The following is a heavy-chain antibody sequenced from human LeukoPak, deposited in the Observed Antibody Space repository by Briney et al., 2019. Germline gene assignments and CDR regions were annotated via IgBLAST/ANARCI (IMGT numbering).Heavy chain of an antibody. Sequence: NSGGTNYAQKFQGRVTMTRDTSISTAYMELSRLRSDDTAVYYCARGKDYDSSGYFPLWYWGQGTLVTVSS. CDR2: NSGGT. CDR3: ARGKDYDSSGYFPLWY. V-gene: IGHV1-2*02. J-gene: IGHJ4*02. D-gene: IGHD3-22*01.